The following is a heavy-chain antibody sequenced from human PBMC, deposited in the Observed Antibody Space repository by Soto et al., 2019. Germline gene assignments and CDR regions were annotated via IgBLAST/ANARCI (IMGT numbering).Heavy chain of an antibody. J-gene: IGHJ3*02. CDR1: GFTFDDYA. CDR2: ISWNSGSI. V-gene: IGHV3-9*01. Sequence: EVQLVESGGGLVQPGRSLRLSCAASGFTFDDYAMHWVRQAPGKGLEWVSGISWNSGSIGYADSVKGRFTISRDNAKNSLYLQMNSLRAEDTALYYCAKDIGNGVVVAGYAFDIWGQGTMVTVSS. CDR3: AKDIGNGVVVAGYAFDI. D-gene: IGHD2-15*01.